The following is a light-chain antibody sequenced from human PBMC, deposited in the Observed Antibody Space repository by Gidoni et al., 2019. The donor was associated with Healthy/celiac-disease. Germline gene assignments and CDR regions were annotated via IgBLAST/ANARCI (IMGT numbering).Light chain of an antibody. CDR3: QQSYSTLYT. Sequence: QLTHSPSSLSASVGDRVTITCREIQSISSYLNWYQQKPGKAPKLLIYAASSLQSGVPSRFSGSGSGKDFTLTISSLQPEDFATYYCQQSYSTLYTLGQGTKLEIK. CDR1: QSISSY. J-gene: IGKJ2*01. CDR2: AAS. V-gene: IGKV1-39*01.